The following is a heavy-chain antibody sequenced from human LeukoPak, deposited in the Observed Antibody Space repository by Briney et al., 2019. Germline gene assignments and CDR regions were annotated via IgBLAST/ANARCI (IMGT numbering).Heavy chain of an antibody. D-gene: IGHD3-10*01. J-gene: IGHJ4*02. Sequence: GGSLRLSCAASGFTFSNYWMGWVRQPPGKGLQWVANIKEDGTEEYYVDSVKGRFTISRDNAKNSVYLQMNSLRVDDTAVYYCARRPFGADYWGQGTLVTVSS. CDR1: GFTFSNYW. CDR2: IKEDGTEE. CDR3: ARRPFGADY. V-gene: IGHV3-7*01.